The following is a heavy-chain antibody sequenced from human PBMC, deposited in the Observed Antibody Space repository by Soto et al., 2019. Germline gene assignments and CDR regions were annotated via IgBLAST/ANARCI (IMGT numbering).Heavy chain of an antibody. J-gene: IGHJ5*02. CDR2: IYDSGST. CDR3: AKSDHCSGGGCSLRFDP. Sequence: SETLSLTCTVSGGSISSGDYYWSWIRQPPGKGLEWIGYIYDSGSTYYNPSLKSRLTISVDTSKNQFSLKLNSVTAADTAVYFCAKSDHCSGGGCSLRFDPWGQGTLVTVSS. D-gene: IGHD2-15*01. CDR1: GGSISSGDYY. V-gene: IGHV4-30-4*01.